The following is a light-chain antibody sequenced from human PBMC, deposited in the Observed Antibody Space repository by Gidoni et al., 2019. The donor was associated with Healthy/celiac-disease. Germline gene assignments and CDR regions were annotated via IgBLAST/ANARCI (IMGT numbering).Light chain of an antibody. Sequence: EIQMTQSPPTLSACVGDRVTITCRASQSISSWLPWYQQKPGNAPKLLISKASPSESGVPSRFSGSGAGTEFALTISSLQPDDFATYYCKQYSSYSWTFGQGTKVEIK. V-gene: IGKV1-5*03. J-gene: IGKJ1*01. CDR2: KAS. CDR3: KQYSSYSWT. CDR1: QSISSW.